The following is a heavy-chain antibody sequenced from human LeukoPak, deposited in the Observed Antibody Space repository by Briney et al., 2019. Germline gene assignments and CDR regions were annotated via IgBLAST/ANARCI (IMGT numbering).Heavy chain of an antibody. J-gene: IGHJ5*02. CDR3: ARTQTLHYGDYSWFDP. CDR1: GYSFTSYW. D-gene: IGHD4-17*01. V-gene: IGHV5-51*01. CDR2: IYPGDSDT. Sequence: GESLQISCKGSGYSFTSYWIGWVRPMPGKGLEWMGIIYPGDSDTRYSPSFQGQVTISADKSISTAYLQWSSLKASDTAMYYCARTQTLHYGDYSWFDPWGQGTLVTVSS.